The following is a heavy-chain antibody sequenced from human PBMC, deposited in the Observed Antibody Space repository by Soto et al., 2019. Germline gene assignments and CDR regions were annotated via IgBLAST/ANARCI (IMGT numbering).Heavy chain of an antibody. D-gene: IGHD3-3*01. Sequence: QVQLQESGPGLVKPSQTLSLTCTVSGDSITSGDNYWSWIRQPPGKGLEWIGYIYHSGHTYYNPALKSQLTVSVDTSTNDFSMKLRSGTAADTAVYSCARTSWSGWGRRLFASCGQGALVTVSS. CDR2: IYHSGHT. CDR3: ARTSWSGWGRRLFAS. CDR1: GDSITSGDNY. V-gene: IGHV4-30-4*01. J-gene: IGHJ4*02.